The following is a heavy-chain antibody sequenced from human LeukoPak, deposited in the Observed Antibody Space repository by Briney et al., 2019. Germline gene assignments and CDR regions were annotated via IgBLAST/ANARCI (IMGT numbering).Heavy chain of an antibody. Sequence: PSETLSLTCTVSGGSISSSSYYWGWIRQPPGKGLEWIGSIYYSGSTYYNPSLKSRVTISVDTSKNQFSLRLSSVTAADTAVYYCARQAGETVDYWGQGTLVTVSS. J-gene: IGHJ4*02. D-gene: IGHD3-16*01. CDR3: ARQAGETVDY. CDR1: GGSISSSSYY. V-gene: IGHV4-39*01. CDR2: IYYSGST.